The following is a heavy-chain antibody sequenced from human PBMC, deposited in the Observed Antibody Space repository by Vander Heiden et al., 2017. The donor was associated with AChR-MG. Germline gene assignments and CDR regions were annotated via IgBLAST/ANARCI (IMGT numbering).Heavy chain of an antibody. CDR1: GGSFSGYY. CDR3: ARTQIRAPRVTGERKRANWFDP. D-gene: IGHD7-27*01. V-gene: IGHV4-34*01. CDR2: INHSGST. Sequence: QVQLQQWGAGLLKPSETLSLTCAVYGGSFSGYYWSWIRQPPGKGLEWIGEINHSGSTNYNPSLKSRVTISVDTSKNQFSLKLSSVTAADTAVYYCARTQIRAPRVTGERKRANWFDPWGQGTLVTVSS. J-gene: IGHJ5*02.